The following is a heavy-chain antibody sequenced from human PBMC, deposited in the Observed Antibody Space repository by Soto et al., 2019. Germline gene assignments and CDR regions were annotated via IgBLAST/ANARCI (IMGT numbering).Heavy chain of an antibody. CDR2: IYYRGST. V-gene: IGHV4-59*01. D-gene: IGHD1-20*01. CDR1: GGSISNYY. CDR3: ARGGYNWNDVTDY. Sequence: QVQLQESGPGLLKPSETLSLTCIVSGGSISNYYWSWIRQPPGKGLEWIGYIYYRGSTNYNPSLKSRVTISVDTSKNQFSLKLSSVTAADTAVYYCARGGYNWNDVTDYWGQGTLVTVSS. J-gene: IGHJ4*02.